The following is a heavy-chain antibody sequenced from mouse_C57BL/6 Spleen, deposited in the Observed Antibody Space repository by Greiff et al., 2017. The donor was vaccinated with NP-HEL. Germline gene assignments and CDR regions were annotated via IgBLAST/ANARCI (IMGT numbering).Heavy chain of an antibody. CDR1: GYAFSSYW. Sequence: QVQLKESGAELVKPGASVKISCKASGYAFSSYWMNWVKQRPGKGLEWIGQIYPGDGDTNYNGKFKGKATLTADKSSSTAYMQLSSLTSEDSAVYFCATTTVVATRYFDVWGTGTTVTVSS. CDR3: ATTTVVATRYFDV. V-gene: IGHV1-80*01. J-gene: IGHJ1*03. D-gene: IGHD1-1*01. CDR2: IYPGDGDT.